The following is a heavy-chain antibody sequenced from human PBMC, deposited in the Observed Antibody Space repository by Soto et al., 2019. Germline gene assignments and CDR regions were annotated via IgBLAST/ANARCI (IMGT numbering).Heavy chain of an antibody. CDR1: CGAFPRYA. Sequence: VPSKASCGAFPRYALLWVGQAPGQGLEGMGWIIPIFGTANYSQNFQVRGTITAYKSTSTAEMELGSPGADDTAVYFCECESYNYPPPDDAFDIWGQGTMVTVSS. CDR3: ECESYNYPPPDDAFDI. D-gene: IGHD1-1*01. J-gene: IGHJ3*02. CDR2: IIPIFGTA. V-gene: IGHV1-69*06.